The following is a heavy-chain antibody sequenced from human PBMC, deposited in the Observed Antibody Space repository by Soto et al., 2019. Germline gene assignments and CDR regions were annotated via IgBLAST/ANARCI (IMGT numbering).Heavy chain of an antibody. J-gene: IGHJ4*02. V-gene: IGHV5-51*01. Sequence: PGESLKISCKGSGYSFTSYWIGWVRQRPGKGLEWMGIMYPSDSDTRYSPSFQGQVIMSADKSISTAYLQWSSLKASDTAMYYCARGNYDSWSGFYMKYFFDHWGQVTLVTVSS. CDR1: GYSFTSYW. CDR3: ARGNYDSWSGFYMKYFFDH. D-gene: IGHD3-3*01. CDR2: MYPSDSDT.